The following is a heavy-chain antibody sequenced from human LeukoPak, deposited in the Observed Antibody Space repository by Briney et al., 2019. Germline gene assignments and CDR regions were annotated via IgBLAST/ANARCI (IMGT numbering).Heavy chain of an antibody. Sequence: GASVKVSCKASRYTFTGYYMHWVRQAPGQGLEWMGRINPNSGGTNYAQKFQGRVTMTRDTSISTAYMELSRLRSDDTAVYYCARFVDTAMDAFDIWGQGTMVTVFS. CDR2: INPNSGGT. CDR3: ARFVDTAMDAFDI. J-gene: IGHJ3*02. D-gene: IGHD5-18*01. V-gene: IGHV1-2*06. CDR1: RYTFTGYY.